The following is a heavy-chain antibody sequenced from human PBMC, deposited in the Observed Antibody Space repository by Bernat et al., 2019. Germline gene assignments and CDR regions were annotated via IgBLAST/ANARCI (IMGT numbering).Heavy chain of an antibody. J-gene: IGHJ6*02. CDR2: IKPDGSEM. Sequence: EVQVVESGGGLVKPGGSLRLSCAASGFNINSYWTTWVRQAPGQGLEWVANIKPDGSEMFDVDSVKGRFTISRENSKNSLYLQMNSMGAEDTAVYDCARDRRVYGMDVGGQGTTVTVSS. CDR3: ARDRRVYGMDV. CDR1: GFNINSYW. V-gene: IGHV3-7*03.